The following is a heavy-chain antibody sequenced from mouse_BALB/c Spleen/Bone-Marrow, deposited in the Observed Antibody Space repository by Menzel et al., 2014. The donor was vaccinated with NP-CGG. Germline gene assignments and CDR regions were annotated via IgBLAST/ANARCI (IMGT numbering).Heavy chain of an antibody. CDR3: ARDYYGSSFDY. CDR1: GFTFSSYS. Sequence: DVMLVESGGGLVQPGGSLKLSCAASGFTFSSYSMSWVRQTPDKRLELVATINSNGGSTYYPDSVKGRFTISRDNAKNTLYLQMSSLKSEDTAMYYCARDYYGSSFDYWGQGTTLTVSS. D-gene: IGHD1-1*01. CDR2: INSNGGST. V-gene: IGHV5-6-3*01. J-gene: IGHJ2*01.